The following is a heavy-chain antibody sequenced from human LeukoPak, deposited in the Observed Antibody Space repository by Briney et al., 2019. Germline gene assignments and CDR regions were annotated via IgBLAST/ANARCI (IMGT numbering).Heavy chain of an antibody. CDR3: ARDAPVVPAAIRDYGPDSEYYYYYMDV. J-gene: IGHJ6*03. CDR1: GGTFSSYA. D-gene: IGHD2-2*02. V-gene: IGHV1-69*04. CDR2: IIPILGIA. Sequence: GASVKVSCKASGGTFSSYAISWVRQAPGQGLEWMGRIIPILGIANYAQKFQGRVTITADKSTSTAYMELSSLRSEDTAVYCCARDAPVVPAAIRDYGPDSEYYYYYMDVWGKGTTVTVSS.